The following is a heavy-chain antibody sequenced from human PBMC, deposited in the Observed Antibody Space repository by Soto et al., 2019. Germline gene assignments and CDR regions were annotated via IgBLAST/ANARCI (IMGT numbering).Heavy chain of an antibody. CDR1: GFTVSYNY. V-gene: IGHV3-30-3*01. CDR3: ARRLATTVSALGY. J-gene: IGHJ4*02. D-gene: IGHD4-17*01. CDR2: ISENGDRQ. Sequence: PGGSLRLSCAVSGFTVSYNYMNWVRQAPGKGLEWVAVISENGDRQYSTESVGGRFLISRDSSKNTVYLQMNSLRPEDTGVYFCARRLATTVSALGYWGQGALVTVSS.